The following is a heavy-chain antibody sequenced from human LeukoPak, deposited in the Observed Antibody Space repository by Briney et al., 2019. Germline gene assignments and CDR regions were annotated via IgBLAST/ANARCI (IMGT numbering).Heavy chain of an antibody. J-gene: IGHJ4*02. D-gene: IGHD5-18*01. CDR2: INRGGSRT. CDR1: GFTFSSYG. Sequence: GGSLRLSCAASGFTFSSYGMHWVRQAPGKGLMWVSRINRGGSRTDYADSVKGRFTISRDDAKNTLYLQLNSLRAEDTAVYFCARGGSDTAMAHDYWGQGTLVTVSS. CDR3: ARGGSDTAMAHDY. V-gene: IGHV3-74*01.